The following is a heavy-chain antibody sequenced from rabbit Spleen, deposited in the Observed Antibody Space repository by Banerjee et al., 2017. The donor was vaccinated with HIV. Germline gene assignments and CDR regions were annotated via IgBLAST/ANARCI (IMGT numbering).Heavy chain of an antibody. CDR3: ARDRDWTLHL. Sequence: QEQLEESGGGLVKPEGSLTLTCKASGFSFSDRDVMCWVRQAPGKGLEWIACINIITGKSVYASWAKGRFTMSRTSSTTVTLQMTSLTAADTATYFCARDRDWTLHLWGPGTLVTVS. CDR2: INIITGKS. D-gene: IGHD4-2*01. CDR1: GFSFSDRDV. J-gene: IGHJ4*01. V-gene: IGHV1S45*01.